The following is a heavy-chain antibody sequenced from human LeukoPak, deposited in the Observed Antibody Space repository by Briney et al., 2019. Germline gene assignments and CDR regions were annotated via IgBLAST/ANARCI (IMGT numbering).Heavy chain of an antibody. CDR3: ARGGYNWNDISYMDV. CDR1: VYTFTSYD. V-gene: IGHV1-8*01. J-gene: IGHJ6*03. CDR2: MNPNRGNT. Sequence: GASVKVSCKASVYTFTSYDINWVGQATGQGLEGMGWMNPNRGNTGYSQKFQGRVTMTRNTSISTAYMELSSLKSEDTAVYYCARGGYNWNDISYMDVWGKGTTVTISS. D-gene: IGHD1-20*01.